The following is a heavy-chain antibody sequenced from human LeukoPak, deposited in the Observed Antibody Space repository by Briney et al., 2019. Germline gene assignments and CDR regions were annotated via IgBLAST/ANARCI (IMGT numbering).Heavy chain of an antibody. V-gene: IGHV3-53*01. CDR3: LLATINSGLFHY. J-gene: IGHJ4*02. CDR2: LYSDGRT. D-gene: IGHD5-24*01. Sequence: GGPLRLSCAASVFTVSSNTMSWVRQAPGKGLELVSVLYSDGRTYYADSVKGRFTISRDNSKNTLFLQMNSLRAEDTAVYYCLLATINSGLFHYWGQGTLVTVSS. CDR1: VFTVSSNT.